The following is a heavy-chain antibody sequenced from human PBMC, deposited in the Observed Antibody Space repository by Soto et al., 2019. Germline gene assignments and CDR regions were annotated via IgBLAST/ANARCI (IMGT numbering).Heavy chain of an antibody. J-gene: IGHJ3*01. CDR2: IFPTVGAA. Sequence: QVQLVQSGAEVKKPGSSVKVSCTASGGTFTTYTISWLRQAPGQGPEWMGGIFPTVGAANYAQKFQGRLTITADESSTTAYMELSNLRSEDTAIYYCARDEGNNNVAFGLWGQGTMITVSS. V-gene: IGHV1-69*01. CDR1: GGTFTTYT. D-gene: IGHD2-8*01. CDR3: ARDEGNNNVAFGL.